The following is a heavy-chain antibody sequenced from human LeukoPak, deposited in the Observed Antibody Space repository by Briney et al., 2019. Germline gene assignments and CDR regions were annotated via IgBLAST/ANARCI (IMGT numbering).Heavy chain of an antibody. CDR3: ARGGSGWLLLQYNWFDP. D-gene: IGHD3-22*01. J-gene: IGHJ5*02. CDR2: IYTSGST. Sequence: SETLSLTCTVSGGSISSSSYYWGWIRQPAGKGLEWIGRIYTSGSTNYNPSLKSRVTISVDTSKNQFSLKLSSVTAADTAVYYCARGGSGWLLLQYNWFDPWGQGTLVTVSS. V-gene: IGHV4-61*02. CDR1: GGSISSSSYY.